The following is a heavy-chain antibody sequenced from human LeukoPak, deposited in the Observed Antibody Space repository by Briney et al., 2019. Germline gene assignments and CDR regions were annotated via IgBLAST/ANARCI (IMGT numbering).Heavy chain of an antibody. J-gene: IGHJ4*02. CDR3: VKGNYDYVWGEFVY. CDR2: ISGSGGST. Sequence: GGSLRLSCAASGFTFSSYALSWVRQAPGKGLEWVSAISGSGGSTYYADSVKGRFTISRDNSKTTLYLQMKRLRSEDTAVYYCVKGNYDYVWGEFVYSGQGTLVTVSS. CDR1: GFTFSSYA. D-gene: IGHD3-16*01. V-gene: IGHV3-23*01.